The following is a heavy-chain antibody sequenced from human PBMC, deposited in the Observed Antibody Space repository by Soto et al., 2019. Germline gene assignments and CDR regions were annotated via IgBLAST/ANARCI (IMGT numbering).Heavy chain of an antibody. CDR2: IKSKTDGGTT. J-gene: IGHJ4*02. V-gene: IGHV3-15*07. CDR3: TTDLDGPPSGTYYSDS. D-gene: IGHD1-26*01. Sequence: PGGSLRLSCAASGFIFTNAWMNWVRQAPGKGLEWVGRIKSKTDGGTTDYAAPLQGRFTISREDSKSTLYLQMTGLKTEDTAVYYCTTDLDGPPSGTYYSDSWGQGTLVTVSS. CDR1: GFIFTNAW.